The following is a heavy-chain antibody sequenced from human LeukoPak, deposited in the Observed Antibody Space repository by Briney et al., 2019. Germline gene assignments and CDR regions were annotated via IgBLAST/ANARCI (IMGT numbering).Heavy chain of an antibody. Sequence: SETLSLTCTVSGGSISNSRYSWGWIRQPPGKGLEWIGTIHYSGSTYYNPSLKSRVTLSVDTSKNQFSLGLSSVTAADTAVYYCARVSFGGYSYGYVDFWGQGTLVTVSS. CDR3: ARVSFGGYSYGYVDF. CDR2: IHYSGST. D-gene: IGHD5-18*01. J-gene: IGHJ4*02. V-gene: IGHV4-39*01. CDR1: GGSISNSRYS.